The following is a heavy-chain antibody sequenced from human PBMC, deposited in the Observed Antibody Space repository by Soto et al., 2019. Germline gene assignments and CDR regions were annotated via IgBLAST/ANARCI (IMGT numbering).Heavy chain of an antibody. D-gene: IGHD3-10*01. V-gene: IGHV3-23*01. CDR2: LSGSGGST. J-gene: IGHJ4*02. CDR1: GFSFSIYA. Sequence: PGGSLRLSCAASGFSFSIYAMNWVRQAPGKGLEWVSGLSGSGGSTYYADSVKGRFTISRDNSKNTLYLQMNSLRAEDSAVYYCLQGGRGSPFDHWGQGTLVTVSS. CDR3: LQGGRGSPFDH.